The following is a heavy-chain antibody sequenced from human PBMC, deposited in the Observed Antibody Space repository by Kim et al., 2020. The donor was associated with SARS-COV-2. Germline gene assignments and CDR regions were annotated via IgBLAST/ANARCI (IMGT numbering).Heavy chain of an antibody. J-gene: IGHJ3*02. Sequence: ASVKVSCKSSGYSFSSYYINWVRQAPGQGLEWMGIINPRGGTSRYAQKFQGRVTLTRDTSTSTVYMELSSIRSEDTAVYYCARGGDPRVVVAGTDAFVIW. CDR1: GYSFSSYY. CDR3: ARGGDPRVVVAGTDAFVI. D-gene: IGHD2-15*01. V-gene: IGHV1-46*01. CDR2: INPRGGTS.